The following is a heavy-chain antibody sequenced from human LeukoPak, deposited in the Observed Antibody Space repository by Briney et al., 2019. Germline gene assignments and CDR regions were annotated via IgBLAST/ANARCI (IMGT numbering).Heavy chain of an antibody. J-gene: IGHJ4*02. CDR2: IIPILGIA. Sequence: SVKVSCKASGGTFSSYAIIWVRQAPGQGLEWMGRIIPILGIANYAQKFQGRVTITADKSTSTAYMELSSLRSEDTAVYYCARDPHFTMIAELWGQGTPVTVSS. D-gene: IGHD3-22*01. CDR1: GGTFSSYA. CDR3: ARDPHFTMIAEL. V-gene: IGHV1-69*04.